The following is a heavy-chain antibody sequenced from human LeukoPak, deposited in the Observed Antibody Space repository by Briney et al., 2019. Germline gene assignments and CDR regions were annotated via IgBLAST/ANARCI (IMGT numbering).Heavy chain of an antibody. Sequence: ASVKVSCKASGYTFTSYAMNWVRQAPGQGLEWMGWNNTNTGNPTYAQGFTGRFVFSLDTSVSTAYLQISSLKAEDTAVYYCARDPVQSWYENWFDPWGQGTLVTVSS. CDR2: NNTNTGNP. D-gene: IGHD6-13*01. J-gene: IGHJ5*02. CDR1: GYTFTSYA. CDR3: ARDPVQSWYENWFDP. V-gene: IGHV7-4-1*02.